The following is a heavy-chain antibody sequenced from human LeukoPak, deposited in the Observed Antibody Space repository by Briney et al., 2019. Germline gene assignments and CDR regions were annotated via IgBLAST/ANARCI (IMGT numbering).Heavy chain of an antibody. J-gene: IGHJ4*02. CDR1: GFTXSSYS. D-gene: IGHD5-18*01. V-gene: IGHV3-21*01. CDR2: ISSSSSYI. CDR3: ARDLGYSYGPTYFDY. Sequence: GSLRLSCAASGFTXSSYSVNWVRQAPGKGLEWVSSISSSSSYIYYADSVKGRFTISRDNAKNSLYLQMNSLRAEDTAVYYCARDLGYSYGPTYFDYWGQGTLVTVSS.